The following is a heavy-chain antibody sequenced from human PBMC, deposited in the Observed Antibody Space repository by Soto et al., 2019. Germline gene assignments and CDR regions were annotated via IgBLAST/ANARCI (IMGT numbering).Heavy chain of an antibody. Sequence: EVQLVESGGGLVQPGGSLRLSCAASGFSFSTYWMSWVRQVPGTGLEWVANIKADGSETSYVDSVKGRFTISRDNAKTSLNLQMNSLRAEETAGYYCAKVRHIDFCGQGTLVTVSS. CDR2: IKADGSET. J-gene: IGHJ4*02. D-gene: IGHD2-21*01. V-gene: IGHV3-7*03. CDR3: AKVRHIDF. CDR1: GFSFSTYW.